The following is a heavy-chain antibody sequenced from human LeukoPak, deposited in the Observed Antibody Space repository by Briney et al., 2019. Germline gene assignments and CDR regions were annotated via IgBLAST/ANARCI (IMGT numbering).Heavy chain of an antibody. V-gene: IGHV3-30*18. Sequence: GGSLRLSCAASGFTFSSYGMHWVRQAPGKGLDWVAVISNDGSKKYYADSVKGRFTISRDNSENTLSLQVSSLRTEDTAVYYCAKDRYSCAFEYSDSWGRGTLVTVSS. J-gene: IGHJ4*02. CDR1: GFTFSSYG. D-gene: IGHD5-18*01. CDR2: ISNDGSKK. CDR3: AKDRYSCAFEYSDS.